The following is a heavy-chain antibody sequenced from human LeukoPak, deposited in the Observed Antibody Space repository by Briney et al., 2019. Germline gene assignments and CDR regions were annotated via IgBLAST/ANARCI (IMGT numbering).Heavy chain of an antibody. J-gene: IGHJ3*02. D-gene: IGHD5-24*01. CDR1: GGSFSTYY. CDR2: IYYSGST. V-gene: IGHV4-59*01. Sequence: SETLSLTCTVSGGSFSTYYWSWIRQPPGKGLEWIGNIYYSGSTNYNPSLKSRVTISVDTSKNQFSLKLSSVTAADTAVYYCARDEGKWPQFQWAFDIWGQGTMVTVSS. CDR3: ARDEGKWPQFQWAFDI.